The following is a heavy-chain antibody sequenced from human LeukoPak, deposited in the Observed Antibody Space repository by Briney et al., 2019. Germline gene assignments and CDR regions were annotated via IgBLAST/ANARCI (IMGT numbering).Heavy chain of an antibody. CDR2: IIPIFGTA. D-gene: IGHD2-21*01. CDR3: AREGAHIQAIDY. J-gene: IGHJ4*02. V-gene: IGHV1-69*13. Sequence: ASVKVYCKASGGTFSSYAISWVRQAPGQGLEWMGGIIPIFGTANYAQKFQGRVTITADESTSTAYMELSSLRSEDTAVYYCAREGAHIQAIDYWGQGTLVTVSS. CDR1: GGTFSSYA.